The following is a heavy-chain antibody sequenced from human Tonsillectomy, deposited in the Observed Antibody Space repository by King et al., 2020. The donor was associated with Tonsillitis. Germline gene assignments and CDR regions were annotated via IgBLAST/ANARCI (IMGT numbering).Heavy chain of an antibody. V-gene: IGHV4-39*01. J-gene: IGHJ6*03. CDR2: IYYSGST. D-gene: IGHD6-13*01. CDR1: GDSISSSTYY. Sequence: LQLQESGPGLVKLSETLSLTCTVSGDSISSSTYYWGWIRQPPGKGLEWIGTIYYSGSTYYNPSLKGRVTISLDTSKNQFSLCLSSVTAADTAVYYCAGLRKSSRRGGSYDYYYMDVWGKGTTVTVSS. CDR3: AGLRKSSRRGGSYDYYYMDV.